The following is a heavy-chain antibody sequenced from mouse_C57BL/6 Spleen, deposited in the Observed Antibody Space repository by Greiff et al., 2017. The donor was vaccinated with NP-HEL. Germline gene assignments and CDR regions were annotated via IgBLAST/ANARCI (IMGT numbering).Heavy chain of an antibody. D-gene: IGHD1-1*01. CDR2: IHPSDSDT. J-gene: IGHJ4*01. CDR3: AIEGTVVAPYYYAMDY. V-gene: IGHV1-74*01. Sequence: VKLQQPGAELVKPGASVKVSCKASGYTFTSYWMHWVKQRPGQGLEWIGRIHPSDSDTNYNQKFKGKATLTVDKSSSTAYMQLSSLTSEDSAVYYCAIEGTVVAPYYYAMDYWGQGTSVTVSS. CDR1: GYTFTSYW.